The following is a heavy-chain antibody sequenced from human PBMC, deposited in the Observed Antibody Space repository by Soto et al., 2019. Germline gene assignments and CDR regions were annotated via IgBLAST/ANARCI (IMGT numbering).Heavy chain of an antibody. Sequence: QVQLVQSGAEVKKPGSSVKVSCKASGGTFSSYAISWVRQAPGQGLEWMGGIIPIFGTANYAQKFQGRVTSTADESTSTASMELSSLRSEDTAVDYCSRSTSIAARLGGGGVWGQGTMVTVSS. CDR2: IIPIFGTA. CDR1: GGTFSSYA. D-gene: IGHD6-6*01. CDR3: SRSTSIAARLGGGGV. J-gene: IGHJ3*01. V-gene: IGHV1-69*01.